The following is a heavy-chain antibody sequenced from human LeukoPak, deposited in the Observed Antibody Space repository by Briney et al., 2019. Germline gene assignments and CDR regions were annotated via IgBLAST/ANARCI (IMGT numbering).Heavy chain of an antibody. D-gene: IGHD3-10*01. CDR2: ISSSSRHI. CDR1: GFTFSNQS. J-gene: IGHJ3*02. V-gene: IGHV3-21*01. CDR3: ARGVSYGSGSPFLPDAFDI. Sequence: PGGSLRLSCGASGFTFSNQSMIWVRQAPGKGLEWLSSISSSSRHIYYADSVKGRFTISRDNARNSLYLQMNSLRAEDTAVYYCARGVSYGSGSPFLPDAFDIWGQGTMVTVSS.